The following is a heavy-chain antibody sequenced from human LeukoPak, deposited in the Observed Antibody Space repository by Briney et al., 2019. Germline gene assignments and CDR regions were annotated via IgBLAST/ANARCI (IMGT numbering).Heavy chain of an antibody. CDR1: GYTFTCYY. CDR2: VNPNSGGT. Sequence: ASVKVSCKASGYTFTCYYMHWVRHAPRQGLEWMGRVNPNSGGTNYAQKFQGRVTMTRDTSISTAYMELSRLRSDYTAVYYCARVEYDYVWGSYRYTFDYWGQGTLVTVSS. CDR3: ARVEYDYVWGSYRYTFDY. D-gene: IGHD3-16*02. J-gene: IGHJ4*02. V-gene: IGHV1-2*06.